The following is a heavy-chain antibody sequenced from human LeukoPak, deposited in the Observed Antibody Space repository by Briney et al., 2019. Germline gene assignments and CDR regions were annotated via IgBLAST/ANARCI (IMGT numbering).Heavy chain of an antibody. CDR3: ARGDHRSDFWSGYRKKLFDY. CDR1: GGTFSSYA. J-gene: IGHJ4*02. CDR2: IIPIFGTA. V-gene: IGHV1-69*13. D-gene: IGHD3-3*01. Sequence: ASVKVSCKASGGTFSSYAISWVRQAPGQGLEWMGGIIPIFGTANYAQKFQGRVTITADESTSTAYMELSSLRAEDTAVYYCARGDHRSDFWSGYRKKLFDYWGQGTLVTVSS.